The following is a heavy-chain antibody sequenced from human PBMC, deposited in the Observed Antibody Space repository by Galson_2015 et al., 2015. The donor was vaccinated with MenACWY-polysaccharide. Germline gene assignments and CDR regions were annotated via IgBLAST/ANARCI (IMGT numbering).Heavy chain of an antibody. D-gene: IGHD2-2*01. CDR1: GGSINRYY. CDR3: AGEMYQLPFGWFDD. V-gene: IGHV4-59*01. J-gene: IGHJ5*02. Sequence: APLSLSCAVGGGSINRYYRYGIRPPGEGLLEWIGLMHSGGTTKYDHSLKNRVTISLDTSKNPCSLKLRSVSAADTAVYYCAGEMYQLPFGWFDDWGQGTLVSVSS. CDR2: MHSGGTT.